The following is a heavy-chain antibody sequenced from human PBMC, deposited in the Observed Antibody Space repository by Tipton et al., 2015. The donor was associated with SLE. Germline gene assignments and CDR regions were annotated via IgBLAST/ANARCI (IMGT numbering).Heavy chain of an antibody. D-gene: IGHD3-10*01. V-gene: IGHV4-39*07. CDR2: IYYSGST. CDR3: AKEVFGYFQH. Sequence: LRLSCTVSGGSISSSSYYWGWIRQPPGKGLEWIGSIYYSGSTYYNPSLKSRVSISVDTSKNQFSLKLSSVTAADTAVYYCAKEVFGYFQHWGQGTLVTVSS. CDR1: GGSISSSSYY. J-gene: IGHJ1*01.